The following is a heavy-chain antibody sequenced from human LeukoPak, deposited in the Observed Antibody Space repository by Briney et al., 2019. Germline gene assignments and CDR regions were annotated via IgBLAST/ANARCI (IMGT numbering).Heavy chain of an antibody. D-gene: IGHD1-1*01. CDR1: GFTFSSYG. CDR3: ARGTRYYYMDV. J-gene: IGHJ6*03. CDR2: IWYDGSNK. V-gene: IGHV3-33*01. Sequence: PGRSLRLSCAASGFTFSSYGMHWVRQATGKGLEWVAVIWYDGSNKYYADSVKGRFTISRDNSKNTLYLQMNSLRAEDTAVYYCARGTRYYYMDVWGKGTTVTVSS.